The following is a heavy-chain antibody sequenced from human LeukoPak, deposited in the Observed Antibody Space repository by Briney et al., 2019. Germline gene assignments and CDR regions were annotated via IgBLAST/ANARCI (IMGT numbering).Heavy chain of an antibody. CDR3: ARDSGSGNNDY. CDR1: GYTFTSYA. Sequence: ASVEVSCKASGYTFTSYAMHWVRQAPGQRLEWMGWINAGNSNTKYSQNFQGRVTFISNTSATTAFMELSSLRSEDAAVYYCARDSGSGNNDYWGQGTLVTVSS. V-gene: IGHV1-3*01. CDR2: INAGNSNT. J-gene: IGHJ4*02. D-gene: IGHD1-26*01.